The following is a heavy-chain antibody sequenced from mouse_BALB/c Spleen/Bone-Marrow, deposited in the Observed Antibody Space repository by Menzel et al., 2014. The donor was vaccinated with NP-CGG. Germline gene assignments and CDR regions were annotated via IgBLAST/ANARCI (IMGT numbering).Heavy chain of an antibody. V-gene: IGHV14-3*02. CDR3: AIYFYFDY. CDR2: IDPANGNA. Sequence: VQLQQSGAELVKPGASVRLSCTASGFNIXGTYMHWVKQRPDQGLEWIGRIDPANGNAKHDPKFQGKAAITADTSSNTTYLQLSSLTSEDTAVYYCAIYFYFDYWGQGTTLTVSS. J-gene: IGHJ2*01. D-gene: IGHD2-3*01. CDR1: GFNIXGTY.